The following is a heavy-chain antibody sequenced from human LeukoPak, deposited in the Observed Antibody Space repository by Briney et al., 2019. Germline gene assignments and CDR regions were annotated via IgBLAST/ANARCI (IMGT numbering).Heavy chain of an antibody. CDR1: GFTFRSYA. V-gene: IGHV3-23*01. D-gene: IGHD2-15*01. Sequence: GGSLRLSCAASGFTFRSYAMSWVRQAPGKGLEWVSAISGSGGSTYYADSVKGRFTISRDNSKNTLYLQMNSLRAEDAAVYYCAKGYCSGGSCYSSDWYFDLWGRGTLVTVSS. J-gene: IGHJ2*01. CDR2: ISGSGGST. CDR3: AKGYCSGGSCYSSDWYFDL.